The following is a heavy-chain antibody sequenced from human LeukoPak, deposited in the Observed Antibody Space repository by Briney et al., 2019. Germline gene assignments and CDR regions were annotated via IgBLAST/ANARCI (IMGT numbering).Heavy chain of an antibody. V-gene: IGHV4-34*01. J-gene: IGHJ4*02. CDR1: GGSFSGYY. CDR3: ARGHNSGWRNFDY. Sequence: SETLSLTCAVYGGSFSGYYWSWIRQPPGKGLEWIGEINHSGSTNYNPSLKSRVTISVDTSKNQFSLKVSSVTAADTAVYYCARGHNSGWRNFDYWGQGTLVTVSS. D-gene: IGHD6-19*01. CDR2: INHSGST.